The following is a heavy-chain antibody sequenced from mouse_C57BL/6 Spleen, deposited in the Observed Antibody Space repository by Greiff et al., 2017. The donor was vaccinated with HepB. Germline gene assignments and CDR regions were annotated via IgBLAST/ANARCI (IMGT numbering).Heavy chain of an antibody. J-gene: IGHJ3*01. CDR1: GYAFSSYW. CDR3: ARSRGYSNFAY. CDR2: IYPGDGDT. D-gene: IGHD2-5*01. Sequence: QVHVKQSGAELVKPGASVKISCKASGYAFSSYWMNWVKQRPGKGLEWIGQIYPGDGDTNYNGKFKGKATLTADKSSSTAYMQLSSLTSEDSAVYFCARSRGYSNFAYWGQGTLVTVSA. V-gene: IGHV1-80*01.